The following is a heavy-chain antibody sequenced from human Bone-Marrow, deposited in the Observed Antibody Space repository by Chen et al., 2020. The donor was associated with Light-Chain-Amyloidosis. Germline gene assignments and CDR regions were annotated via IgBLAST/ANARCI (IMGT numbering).Heavy chain of an antibody. V-gene: IGHV4-34*01. CDR2: INHSRSA. J-gene: IGHJ5*02. CDR3: ARYEPHFSDSIISGYTA. CDR1: NGAFGDDY. Sequence: QVELQQWGAGLLKPSETLSLTCGIHNGAFGDDYWTWIRQPPGKGLQWIAEINHSRSANYNSSLKSRTTISVDKSKNQFSLRMISVTAADTAVYYCARYEPHFSDSIISGYTAWGQGTSVTVSS. D-gene: IGHD5-12*01.